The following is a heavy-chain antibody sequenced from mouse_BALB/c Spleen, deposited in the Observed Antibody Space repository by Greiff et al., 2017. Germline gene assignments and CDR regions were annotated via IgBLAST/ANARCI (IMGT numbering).Heavy chain of an antibody. J-gene: IGHJ2*01. CDR3: AYDYDSYYFDY. V-gene: IGHV1-7*01. Sequence: QVQLKESGAELAKPGASVKMSCKASGYTFTSYWMHWVKQRPGQGLEWIGYINPSTGYTEYNQKFKDKATLTADKSSSTAYMQLSSLTSEDSAVYYCAYDYDSYYFDYWGQGTTLTVSS. D-gene: IGHD2-4*01. CDR1: GYTFTSYW. CDR2: INPSTGYT.